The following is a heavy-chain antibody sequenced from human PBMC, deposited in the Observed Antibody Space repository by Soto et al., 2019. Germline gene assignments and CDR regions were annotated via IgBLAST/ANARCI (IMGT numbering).Heavy chain of an antibody. CDR3: ARHYVALRKHNCFDP. J-gene: IGHJ5*02. CDR1: GDSIISSDFY. CDR2: IFYLGSS. Sequence: SETLSLTCTVSGDSIISSDFYWGWVRQPTGKGLEWIGGIFYLGSSYYNPSLKSRVTMSVDTSKNQFSLRLRSVTAADTAFYFSARHYVALRKHNCFDPWGQGIMVTVSS. D-gene: IGHD2-15*01. V-gene: IGHV4-39*01.